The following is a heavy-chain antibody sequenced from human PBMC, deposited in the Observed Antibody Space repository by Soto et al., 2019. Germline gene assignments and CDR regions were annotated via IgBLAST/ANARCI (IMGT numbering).Heavy chain of an antibody. CDR1: GDSIISSDFY. D-gene: IGHD3-3*02. CDR2: IFYLGSS. Sequence: SETLSLTCTVSGDSIISSDFYWGWVRQPPGKGLEWIGSIFYLGSSYYNPSLKSRVTMSVDTSKNQFSLRLRSVTAADTALYFCARHSLALRKNNWFDPWGQGIMIT. CDR3: ARHSLALRKNNWFDP. J-gene: IGHJ5*02. V-gene: IGHV4-39*01.